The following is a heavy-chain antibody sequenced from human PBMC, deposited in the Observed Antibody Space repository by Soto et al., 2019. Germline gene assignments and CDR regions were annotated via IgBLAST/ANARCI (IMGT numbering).Heavy chain of an antibody. CDR2: IYYSGST. V-gene: IGHV4-39*01. D-gene: IGHD6-13*01. Sequence: PSETLSLTCTVSGGSISSSSYYWGWIRQPPGKGLECIGSIYYSGSTYYNPSLKSRVTISVDTSKNQFSLKLSSVTAADTAVYYWSRRVGVAAAIWGYWGQGTLVTVX. CDR3: SRRVGVAAAIWGY. J-gene: IGHJ4*02. CDR1: GGSISSSSYY.